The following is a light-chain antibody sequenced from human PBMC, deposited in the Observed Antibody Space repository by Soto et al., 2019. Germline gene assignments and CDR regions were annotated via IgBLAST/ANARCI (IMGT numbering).Light chain of an antibody. V-gene: IGKV3-20*01. CDR1: QSFSSSY. CDR2: GAS. Sequence: EIVLTQSPGSLSLSPGERATLSCRASQSFSSSYLAWYQQKPGQAPRLLIYGASSRATGIPDRFSGSWSGRDFTLTISRLEPEDSAVYYCQQYGSSSPGTFGQGTKVEI. CDR3: QQYGSSSPGT. J-gene: IGKJ1*01.